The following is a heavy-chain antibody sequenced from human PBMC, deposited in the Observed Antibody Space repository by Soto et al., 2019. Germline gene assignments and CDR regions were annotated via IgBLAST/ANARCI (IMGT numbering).Heavy chain of an antibody. D-gene: IGHD6-19*01. CDR3: ARVGSSGWYNYYYYYGMDG. CDR1: GFTFSSYA. CDR2: ISYDGSNK. Sequence: PGGSLRLSCAASGFTFSSYAMHWFRQAPGKGLEWVAVISYDGSNKYYADSVKGRFTISRDNSKNTLYLQMNSLRAEDTAVYYCARVGSSGWYNYYYYYGMDGWGQGTTVTVSS. J-gene: IGHJ6*02. V-gene: IGHV3-30-3*01.